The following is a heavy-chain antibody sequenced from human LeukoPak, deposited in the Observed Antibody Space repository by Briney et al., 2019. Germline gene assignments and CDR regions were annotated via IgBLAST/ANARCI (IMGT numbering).Heavy chain of an antibody. CDR1: GFTFSSYW. Sequence: PGGSLRLSCAASGFTFSSYWMNWVRQAPGKGLVWVSRLNSDGSITSYADSVKGRFTISRDNAKNTLYLQMNSLRAGDTAVYYCARDPDSSGWSSIEYWGQGTLVSVSS. CDR2: LNSDGSIT. J-gene: IGHJ4*02. D-gene: IGHD6-19*01. CDR3: ARDPDSSGWSSIEY. V-gene: IGHV3-74*01.